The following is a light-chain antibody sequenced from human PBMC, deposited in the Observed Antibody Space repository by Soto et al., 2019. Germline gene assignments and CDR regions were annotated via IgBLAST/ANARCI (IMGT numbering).Light chain of an antibody. CDR2: LAS. J-gene: IGKJ1*01. CDR3: MQPLQSPT. CDR1: ESLLHTNGFNY. Sequence: DIVMTQSPLSLPVTPGEPASISCRSSESLLHTNGFNYLNWYLQKPGQSPQLLIYLASYRASGVPDRFSGSGSGTYFTLKISSVEAEDFGVYYCMQPLQSPTFGQGTKVAIK. V-gene: IGKV2-28*01.